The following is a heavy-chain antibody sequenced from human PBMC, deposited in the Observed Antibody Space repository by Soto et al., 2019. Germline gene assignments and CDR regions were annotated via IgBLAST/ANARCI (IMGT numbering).Heavy chain of an antibody. CDR2: IWYDGSNK. J-gene: IGHJ4*02. CDR1: GFTFSSYG. Sequence: GGSLRLSCAASGFTFSSYGMHWVRQAPGKGLEWVAVIWYDGSNKYYADSVKGRFTISRDNSKNTLYLQMNSLRAEDTAVYYCANLGGYCSGGSSGFCNYWGQGTLVTVSS. V-gene: IGHV3-33*06. D-gene: IGHD2-15*01. CDR3: ANLGGYCSGGSSGFCNY.